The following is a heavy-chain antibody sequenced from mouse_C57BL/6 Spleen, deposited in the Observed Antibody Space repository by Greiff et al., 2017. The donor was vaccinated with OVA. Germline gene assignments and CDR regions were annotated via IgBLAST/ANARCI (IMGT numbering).Heavy chain of an antibody. J-gene: IGHJ3*01. CDR1: GFNIKDYY. V-gene: IGHV14-1*01. CDR3: TFYYGNSWFAY. D-gene: IGHD2-1*01. CDR2: IDPEDGDT. Sequence: EVKLVESGAELVRPGASVKLSCTASGFNIKDYYMHWVKQRPEQGLEWIGRIDPEDGDTEYAPKFQGKATMTADTSSNTAYLQLSSLTSEDTAVYYCTFYYGNSWFAYWGQGTLVTVSA.